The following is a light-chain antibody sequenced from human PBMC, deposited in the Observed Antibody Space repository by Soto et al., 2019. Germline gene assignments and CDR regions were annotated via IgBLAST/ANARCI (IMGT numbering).Light chain of an antibody. CDR3: SSYTSSSTLLV. Sequence: QSALTQPASVSGSPGQSITISCTGTSSDVGGYNYVSWYQQHPGKAPKHMIYDVSNRPSAVSNRFSGCKSGNTASLTISGRYAEDEGDYYCSSYTSSSTLLVFGGGTKRTVL. V-gene: IGLV2-14*01. CDR1: SSDVGGYNY. CDR2: DVS. J-gene: IGLJ2*01.